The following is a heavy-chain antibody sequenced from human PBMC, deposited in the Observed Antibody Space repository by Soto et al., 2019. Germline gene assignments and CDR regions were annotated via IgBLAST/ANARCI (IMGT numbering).Heavy chain of an antibody. D-gene: IGHD1-26*01. Sequence: EVQPVESGGGLVQPGGSLKLSCAASGFTFSGSAMHWVRQASGKGLEWVGRIRSKADSYATAYAASVKGRFTISRDDSKNTAYLQMNSLKTEDTAVYYCTRLCEWELTDEYWGQGTLVTVSS. CDR2: IRSKADSYAT. CDR3: TRLCEWELTDEY. J-gene: IGHJ4*02. CDR1: GFTFSGSA. V-gene: IGHV3-73*02.